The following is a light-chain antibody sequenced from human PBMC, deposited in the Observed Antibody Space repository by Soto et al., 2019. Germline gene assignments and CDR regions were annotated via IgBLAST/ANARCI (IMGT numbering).Light chain of an antibody. CDR2: AAS. V-gene: IGKV1-39*01. J-gene: IGKJ2*01. CDR3: QQSYSTPYT. Sequence: DIQMTQSPSSLSASVGDRVTITCRASQSISRNLNWYQQKPGKAPKLLIYAASSLQSGVPSRFSGSGSGTDFTLTIISLQPEDFATYYCQQSYSTPYTFGQGTKLEIK. CDR1: QSISRN.